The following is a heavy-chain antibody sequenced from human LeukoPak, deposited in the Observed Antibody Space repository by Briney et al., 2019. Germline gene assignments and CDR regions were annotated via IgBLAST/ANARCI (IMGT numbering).Heavy chain of an antibody. CDR3: ATYRQVLLPFES. Sequence: GGSLRLSCAASGFTFSSYWMHWVRQAPGKGLEWVSSIFPSGGEIHYADSVRGRFTISRDNSKSTLSLQMNSLRAEDTAIYYCATYRQVLLPFESWGQGTLVTVSS. J-gene: IGHJ4*02. CDR1: GFTFSSYW. V-gene: IGHV3-23*01. CDR2: IFPSGGEI. D-gene: IGHD2-8*02.